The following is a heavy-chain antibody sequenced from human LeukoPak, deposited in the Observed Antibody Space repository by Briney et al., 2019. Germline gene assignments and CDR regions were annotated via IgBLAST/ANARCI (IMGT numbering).Heavy chain of an antibody. CDR2: ISWNSDII. Sequence: GGSLRLSCAASGFTFDDYAMHWVRLAPGKGLEWVSGISWNSDIISYADSVKGRFTSSRDNAKNSLYLQMNSLRDEDTALYYCAKAHMVRGYYFDYWGQGTLVTVSS. D-gene: IGHD3-10*01. V-gene: IGHV3-9*01. CDR3: AKAHMVRGYYFDY. J-gene: IGHJ4*02. CDR1: GFTFDDYA.